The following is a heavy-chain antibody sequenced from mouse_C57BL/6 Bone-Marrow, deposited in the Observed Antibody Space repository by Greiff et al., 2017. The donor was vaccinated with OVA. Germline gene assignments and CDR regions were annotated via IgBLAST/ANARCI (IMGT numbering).Heavy chain of an antibody. CDR1: GYTFTDHT. V-gene: IGHV1-78*01. Sequence: LEESDAELVKPGASVKISCKVSGYTFTDHTIHWMKQRPEQGLEWIGYIYPRDGSTKYNEKFKGKATLTADKSSSTAYMQLNSLTSEDSAVYFCARGGNYSFYYAMDYWGQGTSVTVSS. CDR2: IYPRDGST. CDR3: ARGGNYSFYYAMDY. D-gene: IGHD2-12*01. J-gene: IGHJ4*01.